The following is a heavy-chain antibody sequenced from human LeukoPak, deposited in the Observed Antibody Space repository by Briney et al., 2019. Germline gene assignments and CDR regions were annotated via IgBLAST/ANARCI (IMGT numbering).Heavy chain of an antibody. V-gene: IGHV4-34*01. D-gene: IGHD3-22*01. J-gene: IGHJ4*02. CDR3: ARGYYYESLSY. Sequence: SETLSLTCAVYGGSFSGYYWSWIRQPPGKGLEWIGEINHSGSTNYNPSLKSRVTISVDTSKNQFSLKLSSVTAADTAVYYFARGYYYESLSYWGQGTLVTVSS. CDR1: GGSFSGYY. CDR2: INHSGST.